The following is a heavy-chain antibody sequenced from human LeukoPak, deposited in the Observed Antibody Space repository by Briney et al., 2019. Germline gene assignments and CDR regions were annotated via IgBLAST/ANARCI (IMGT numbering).Heavy chain of an antibody. D-gene: IGHD1-26*01. Sequence: GGSLRLSCAASGFTFSSYWMSWVRQAPGKGLEWVANIKQDGSEKYYVDSVKGRFTISRDNAKNSLYLQMNSLRAEDTAVYYCAKEYEWELLPGGFDYWGQGTLVTVSS. CDR2: IKQDGSEK. V-gene: IGHV3-7*03. J-gene: IGHJ4*02. CDR1: GFTFSSYW. CDR3: AKEYEWELLPGGFDY.